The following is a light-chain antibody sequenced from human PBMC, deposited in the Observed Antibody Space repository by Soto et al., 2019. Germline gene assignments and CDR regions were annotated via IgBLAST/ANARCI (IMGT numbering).Light chain of an antibody. CDR2: DVS. CDR1: SSDVGGYNY. CDR3: SSYTSSSTRMV. J-gene: IGLJ2*01. Sequence: LTQPASVSGSPGQSITISCTGTSSDVGGYNYVSWYQQHPGKAPKLMIYDVSNRPSGVSNRFSGSKSGNTASLTISGLQAEDEADYYCSSYTSSSTRMVFGGGTQLTVL. V-gene: IGLV2-14*01.